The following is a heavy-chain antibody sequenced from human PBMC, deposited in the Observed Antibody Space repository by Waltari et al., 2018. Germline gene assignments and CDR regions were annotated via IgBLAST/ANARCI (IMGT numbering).Heavy chain of an antibody. CDR1: GYTFTGYY. V-gene: IGHV1-2*02. CDR2: INPNSGGT. D-gene: IGHD2-2*01. Sequence: QVQLVQSGAEVKKPGASVKVSCKASGYTFTGYYMHWVRQATGQGLEWMGWINPNSGGTNYAQKFQGRVTMTRDTSISTAYMELSRLRSDDTAVYYCARDVPAAITGDWYFDLWGRGTLVTVSS. J-gene: IGHJ2*01. CDR3: ARDVPAAITGDWYFDL.